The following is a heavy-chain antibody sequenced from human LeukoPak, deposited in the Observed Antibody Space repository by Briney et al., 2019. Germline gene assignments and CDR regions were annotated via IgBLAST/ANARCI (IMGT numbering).Heavy chain of an antibody. Sequence: GGSLRLSCAASGFTFSTYGMHWVRQAPGKRLEWVAVTWYDGSYKYYGDSVKGRFTIFRDNSKNTLYLQMASLRVEDTAVYCCARQFDGSHPNAFDIWGQGTMVTVSS. J-gene: IGHJ3*02. V-gene: IGHV3-33*01. D-gene: IGHD1-26*01. CDR1: GFTFSTYG. CDR2: TWYDGSYK. CDR3: ARQFDGSHPNAFDI.